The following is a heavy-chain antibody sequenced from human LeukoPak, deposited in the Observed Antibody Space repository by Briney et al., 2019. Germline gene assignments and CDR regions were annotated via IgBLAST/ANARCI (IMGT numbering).Heavy chain of an antibody. CDR2: INAGNSNT. J-gene: IGHJ4*02. D-gene: IGHD4-17*01. CDR1: GYTFISYV. Sequence: ASVKVSYKASGYTFISYVVHWVRQAPGQRLEWMGWINAGNSNTKSSQKFQDRVTITRDTSACAVYMELSSLRSEDTAVYYCARSRHNYGDFHLDYWGQGTLVTVSS. V-gene: IGHV1-3*01. CDR3: ARSRHNYGDFHLDY.